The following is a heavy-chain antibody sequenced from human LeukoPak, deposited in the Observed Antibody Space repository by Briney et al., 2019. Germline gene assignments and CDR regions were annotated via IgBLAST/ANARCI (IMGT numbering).Heavy chain of an antibody. CDR2: ISYDGSNK. CDR3: ARDSSGWYFRGYFDY. Sequence: PGRSLRLSCAASGFTFSSYAMHWVRQAPGKGLEWVAVISYDGSNKYYADSVKGRFTISRDNSKNTLYLQMNSLRAEDTAVYYCARDSSGWYFRGYFDYWGQGTLVTVSS. V-gene: IGHV3-30-3*01. CDR1: GFTFSSYA. D-gene: IGHD6-19*01. J-gene: IGHJ4*02.